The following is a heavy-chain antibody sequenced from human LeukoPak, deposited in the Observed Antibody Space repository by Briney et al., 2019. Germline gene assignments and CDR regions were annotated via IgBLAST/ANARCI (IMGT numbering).Heavy chain of an antibody. CDR1: GGSISSYY. CDR2: IYYSGST. J-gene: IGHJ4*02. D-gene: IGHD3-22*01. Sequence: SETLSLTCTVSGGSISSYYWSWIRQPPGKGLEWIGYIYYSGSTNYNPSLKSRVTISVDTSKNQFSLKLSSVTAADTAVYYCARGTYYYDSSGLRIYFDYWGQGTLVTVSS. CDR3: ARGTYYYDSSGLRIYFDY. V-gene: IGHV4-59*01.